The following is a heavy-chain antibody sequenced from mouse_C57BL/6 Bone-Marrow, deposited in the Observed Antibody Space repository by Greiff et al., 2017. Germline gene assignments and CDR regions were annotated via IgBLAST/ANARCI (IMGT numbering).Heavy chain of an antibody. Sequence: QVQLQQPGAELVKPGASVKMSCKASGYTFTSYWITWVTQRPGQGLEWIGDIYPGSGSTNYNEKFKGKATLTVDTSSSTAYMQLSSLTSEDSAVYYCARRGLYYYGSSYRAMDYWGQGTSVTVSS. CDR1: GYTFTSYW. D-gene: IGHD1-1*01. J-gene: IGHJ4*01. CDR2: IYPGSGST. V-gene: IGHV1-55*01. CDR3: ARRGLYYYGSSYRAMDY.